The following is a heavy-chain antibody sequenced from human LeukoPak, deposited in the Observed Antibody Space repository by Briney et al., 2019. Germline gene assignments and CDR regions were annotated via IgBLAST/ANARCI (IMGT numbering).Heavy chain of an antibody. J-gene: IGHJ4*02. CDR1: GFPFNIYT. CDR2: IRHSDGNT. V-gene: IGHV3-23*01. D-gene: IGHD2-15*01. CDR3: AKAFWDRVGYCSGGSCYSYYFDY. Sequence: GGSLRLSCAASGFPFNIYTMYWVRQPPGKGLEWVSGIRHSDGNTYYADSVKGRFTISRDNSKNTLYLQMNSLRAEDTAVYYCAKAFWDRVGYCSGGSCYSYYFDYWGQGTLVTVSS.